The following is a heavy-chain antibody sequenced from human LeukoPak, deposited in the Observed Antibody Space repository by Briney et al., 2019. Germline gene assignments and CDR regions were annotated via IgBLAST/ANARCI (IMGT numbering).Heavy chain of an antibody. CDR2: IRSKAYGGTT. J-gene: IGHJ4*02. Sequence: SWVRQAPGKGLEWVGFIRSKAYGGTTENAASVKGRFTISRDDSKSIAYLQMNSLKTEDTAVYYCTGSFGELTFFDYWGLGTLVTVSS. V-gene: IGHV3-49*02. CDR3: TGSFGELTFFDY. D-gene: IGHD3-10*01.